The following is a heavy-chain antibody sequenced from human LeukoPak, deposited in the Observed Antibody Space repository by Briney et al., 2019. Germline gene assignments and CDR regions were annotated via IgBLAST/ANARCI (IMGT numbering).Heavy chain of an antibody. V-gene: IGHV4-34*01. D-gene: IGHD5-18*01. Sequence: GSLRLSCAASGFTFSDYYMSWIRQPPGKGLEWIGEINHSGSTNYNPSLKSRVTISVDTSKNQFSLKLSSVTAADTAVYYCARGRSRGYSYGYSSWGQGTLVTVSS. CDR2: INHSGST. CDR1: GFTFSDYY. J-gene: IGHJ4*02. CDR3: ARGRSRGYSYGYSS.